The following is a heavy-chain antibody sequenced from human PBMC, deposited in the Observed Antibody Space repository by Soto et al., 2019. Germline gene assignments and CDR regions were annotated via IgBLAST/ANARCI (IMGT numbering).Heavy chain of an antibody. CDR3: TRFSTPLPDNFFHP. CDR1: GFAVSANY. J-gene: IGHJ5*02. CDR2: SYTDGTT. V-gene: IGHV3-53*05. Sequence: PGGSLRLSCAASGFAVSANYVSWVRQAPGKGLEGVSLSYTDGTTYYADSVQSRLTFSRENTKNSLYSQMNSLRAEDTAVYYCTRFSTPLPDNFFHPWGPGTLVTVSS.